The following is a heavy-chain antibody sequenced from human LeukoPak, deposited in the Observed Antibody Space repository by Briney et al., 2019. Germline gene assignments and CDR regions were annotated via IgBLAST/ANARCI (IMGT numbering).Heavy chain of an antibody. Sequence: GGSLRLSCAASGFTVSSNYMSWVRQAPGKGLEWVSVIYTGGTTYYADSVKGRFTISRDNSKNMVYLQMNSLRAEDTAVYYCAKTLYYHYGMDVWGQGTTVTVSS. CDR3: AKTLYYHYGMDV. V-gene: IGHV3-53*01. CDR2: IYTGGTT. CDR1: GFTVSSNY. J-gene: IGHJ6*02.